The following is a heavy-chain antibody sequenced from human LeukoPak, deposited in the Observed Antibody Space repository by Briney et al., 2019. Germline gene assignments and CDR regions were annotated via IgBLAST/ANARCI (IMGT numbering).Heavy chain of an antibody. V-gene: IGHV1-2*02. CDR1: GYTFTGYY. J-gene: IGHJ4*02. CDR3: ARVSLYDRSGSLEY. CDR2: INPNSGDT. Sequence: GASVKVSCKASGYTFTGYYMHWVRQAPGQGLEWMGWINPNSGDTNYAQKFQGRVTLTRDMSISTAYMELSRLRSDDTAVYYCARVSLYDRSGSLEYWGQGTLVTVSS. D-gene: IGHD3-22*01.